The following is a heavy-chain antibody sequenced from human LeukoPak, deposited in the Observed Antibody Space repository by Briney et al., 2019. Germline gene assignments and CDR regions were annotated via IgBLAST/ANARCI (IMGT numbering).Heavy chain of an antibody. CDR1: GFTFKDYA. CDR2: IFGDGGGD. V-gene: IGHV3-23*01. CDR3: AKQEGWDLGNYYADH. Sequence: PGGSLRLSCTASGFTFKDYATSWVRQAPGKGLEWISTIFGDGGGDYYADSVRGRFTMSRDNSKNTLYLQMNSLRGDDTAVYYCAKQEGWDLGNYYADHWGRGTLATVSS. J-gene: IGHJ5*02. D-gene: IGHD1-26*01.